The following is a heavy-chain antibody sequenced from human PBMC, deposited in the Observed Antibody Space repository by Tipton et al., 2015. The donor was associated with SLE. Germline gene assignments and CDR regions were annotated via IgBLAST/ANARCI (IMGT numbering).Heavy chain of an antibody. Sequence: TLSLTCAVSGETISSDNWWSWVRQPPGKGLEWIGEISYSGNTYYNPSLKNRVTISVDTSKNQFSLKLSSVTAADTAVYFCAREVRQLLIYFDSWGQGTLVTVSS. D-gene: IGHD6-6*01. CDR2: ISYSGNT. CDR3: AREVRQLLIYFDS. CDR1: GETISSDNW. J-gene: IGHJ4*02. V-gene: IGHV4-4*01.